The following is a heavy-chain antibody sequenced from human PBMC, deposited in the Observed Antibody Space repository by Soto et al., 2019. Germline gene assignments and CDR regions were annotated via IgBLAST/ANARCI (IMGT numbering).Heavy chain of an antibody. CDR1: GYSFTSYW. CDR3: ARHVGIAAAGPRPDWFDP. J-gene: IGHJ5*02. D-gene: IGHD6-13*01. V-gene: IGHV5-10-1*01. Sequence: ESLKISCKVSGYSFTSYWISWVRQMPGKGLEWMGRIDPSDSYTNYSPSFQGHVTISADKSISTAYLQWSSLKASDTAMYYCARHVGIAAAGPRPDWFDPWGQGTLVTVS. CDR2: IDPSDSYT.